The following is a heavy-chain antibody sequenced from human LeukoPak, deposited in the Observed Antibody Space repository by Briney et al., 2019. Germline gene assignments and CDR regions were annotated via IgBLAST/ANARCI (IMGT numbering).Heavy chain of an antibody. Sequence: ASVKVSCKASGYTFTSYGISWVRQAPGQGLEWMGWISAYNGNTNYAQKLQGRVTMTTDTSTSTAYMELRSLRSDDTAVYYCARDPGTVVTRHYYYYGMDVWGQGTTVTVSS. CDR3: ARDPGTVVTRHYYYYGMDV. D-gene: IGHD4-23*01. CDR1: GYTFTSYG. CDR2: ISAYNGNT. V-gene: IGHV1-18*01. J-gene: IGHJ6*02.